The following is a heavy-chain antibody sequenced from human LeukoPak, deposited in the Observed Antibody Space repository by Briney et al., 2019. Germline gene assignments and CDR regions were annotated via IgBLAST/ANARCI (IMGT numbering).Heavy chain of an antibody. CDR3: ASREGYRWELLNAFDI. D-gene: IGHD1-26*01. J-gene: IGHJ3*02. Sequence: PGGSLRLSCAASGFTFSSYSMNWVRQAPGKGLEWVSSISSSISYIYYAHKVKGRFTITRDKAKNSVYLQMNSLRSEDTAVYYFASREGYRWELLNAFDIWGQGTMVTVSS. CDR1: GFTFSSYS. V-gene: IGHV3-21*04. CDR2: ISSSISYI.